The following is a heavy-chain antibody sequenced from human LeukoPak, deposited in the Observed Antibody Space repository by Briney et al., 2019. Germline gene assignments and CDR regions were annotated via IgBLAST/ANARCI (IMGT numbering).Heavy chain of an antibody. CDR3: ARAISGYSYGS. Sequence: SETLSLTCAVSGGSISSYYWSWIRQPPGKGLEWIGYVSYSGSTNYNPSLKSRVIISVDTSKNQFSLKLSSVTAADTAVYYCARAISGYSYGSWGQGTLVTVSS. CDR2: VSYSGST. D-gene: IGHD5-18*01. V-gene: IGHV4-59*01. CDR1: GGSISSYY. J-gene: IGHJ5*02.